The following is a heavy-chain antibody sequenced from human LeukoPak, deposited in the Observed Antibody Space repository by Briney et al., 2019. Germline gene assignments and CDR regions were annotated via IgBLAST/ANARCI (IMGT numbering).Heavy chain of an antibody. CDR3: ARGQGA. CDR1: GFTVSSNY. Sequence: GGSLRLSSAASGFTVSSNYISWVRQAPGKGLEWISVIYISSSTHYADSVKGRFTISRDNSKNTLYLQMNSLRAEDTAVYYCARGQGAWGQGTLVTVSS. J-gene: IGHJ4*02. V-gene: IGHV3-53*01. CDR2: IYISSST. D-gene: IGHD1-26*01.